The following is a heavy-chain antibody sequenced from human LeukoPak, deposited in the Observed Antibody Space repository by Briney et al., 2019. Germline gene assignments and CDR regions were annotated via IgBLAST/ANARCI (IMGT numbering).Heavy chain of an antibody. J-gene: IGHJ4*02. CDR2: VRYDSSNK. V-gene: IGHV3-30*02. CDR1: GFTFSGYG. D-gene: IGHD1-26*01. Sequence: GGSLRLSCAASGFTFSGYGMHWVRQAPGKGLEWVAFVRYDSSNKYYADSVKGRFTASRDNSKNTLYLQMNSLRGEDTAVYYCASGIRAFDNWGQGTLVTVSA. CDR3: ASGIRAFDN.